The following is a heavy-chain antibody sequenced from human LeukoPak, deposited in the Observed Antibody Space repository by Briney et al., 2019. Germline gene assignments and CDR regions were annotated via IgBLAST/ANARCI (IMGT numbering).Heavy chain of an antibody. V-gene: IGHV4-30-4*01. Sequence: SETLSLTCTVSGGSISSGDYYWSWIRQPPGKGLEWIAYISHSGGAYYNPSLKSRATISLDTSRNQFSLKLSSVTAADTAVYYCARDFQGGPDAPWGQETLVTVSS. D-gene: IGHD2-15*01. J-gene: IGHJ5*02. CDR1: GGSISSGDYY. CDR3: ARDFQGGPDAP. CDR2: ISHSGGA.